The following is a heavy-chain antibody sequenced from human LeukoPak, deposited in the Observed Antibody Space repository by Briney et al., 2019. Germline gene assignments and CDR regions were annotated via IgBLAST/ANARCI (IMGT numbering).Heavy chain of an antibody. Sequence: SETLSLTCTVSGGSISSYYWSWIRQPPGKGLEWIGYIYYSGSTNYNPSLKSRVTMSVDTSKNQFSLKLSSVTAADTAVYYCARLVNSGSFDYWGQGTLVTVSS. CDR3: ARLVNSGSFDY. J-gene: IGHJ4*02. CDR1: GGSISSYY. CDR2: IYYSGST. V-gene: IGHV4-59*12. D-gene: IGHD1-26*01.